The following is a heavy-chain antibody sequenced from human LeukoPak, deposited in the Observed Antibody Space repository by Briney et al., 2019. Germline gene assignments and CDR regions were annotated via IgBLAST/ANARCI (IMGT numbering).Heavy chain of an antibody. CDR1: GGSISSGDYY. V-gene: IGHV4-30-4*08. CDR3: ARNDSPGYYYYMDV. CDR2: IYDSGST. J-gene: IGHJ6*03. Sequence: SETLSLTCTVSGGSISSGDYYWSWIRQPPGKGLEWIGYIYDSGSTYHNPSLKSRVTISVDTTKNQFSLKLSSVTAADTAVYYCARNDSPGYYYYMDVWGKGTTVTVSS. D-gene: IGHD3-3*01.